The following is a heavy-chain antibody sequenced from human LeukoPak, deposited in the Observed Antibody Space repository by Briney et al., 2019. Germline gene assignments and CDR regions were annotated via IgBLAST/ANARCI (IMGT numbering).Heavy chain of an antibody. V-gene: IGHV1-69*06. CDR1: GGTFSSYT. Sequence: SVKVSCKASGGTFSSYTINWVRQAPGKGLEWIEGIIPIFGSANYAQNFQGRVTITADKSTSTVYMELSSLRSEDTAVYYCARADYYGSGGMDVWGKGTTVTVPS. J-gene: IGHJ6*04. D-gene: IGHD3-10*01. CDR3: ARADYYGSGGMDV. CDR2: IIPIFGSA.